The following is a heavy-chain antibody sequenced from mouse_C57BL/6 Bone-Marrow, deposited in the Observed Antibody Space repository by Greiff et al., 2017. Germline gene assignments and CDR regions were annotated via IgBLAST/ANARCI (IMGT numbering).Heavy chain of an antibody. CDR1: VSTFTSYW. D-gene: IGHD1-1*01. CDR3: ARRNDYGSSPYAMDY. Sequence: QVQLPQSGAELVKPGASVKLSCKASVSTFTSYWMHWVKQRPGQGLEWIGMLHPTRCSTNYNEKFKSKATLTVDKSSSTAYMQLSSLTSEDSAVYYCARRNDYGSSPYAMDYWGQGTSVTVSS. J-gene: IGHJ4*01. V-gene: IGHV1-64*01. CDR2: LHPTRCST.